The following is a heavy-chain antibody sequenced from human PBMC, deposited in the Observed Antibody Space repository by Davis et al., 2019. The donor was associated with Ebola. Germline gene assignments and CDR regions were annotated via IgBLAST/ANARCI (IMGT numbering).Heavy chain of an antibody. Sequence: PGGSLRLSCAASGFIFESYWMHWVRQAPGKGLVWVSRIDSDGSATNYADFLKGRITVSRDNAKNTLYLQLNSLRAEDTAIYYCARETSGYLEWFDHWGQGTLVTVSS. J-gene: IGHJ5*02. D-gene: IGHD3-3*01. CDR1: GFIFESYW. CDR2: IDSDGSAT. V-gene: IGHV3-74*01. CDR3: ARETSGYLEWFDH.